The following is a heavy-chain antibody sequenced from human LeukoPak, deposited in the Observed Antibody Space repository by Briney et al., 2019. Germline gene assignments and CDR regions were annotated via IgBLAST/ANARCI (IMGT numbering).Heavy chain of an antibody. J-gene: IGHJ4*02. V-gene: IGHV3-66*01. Sequence: GGSLRLSCAVSGFSVNRIFWTWVRQAPGKGLEWVSVIYGGGNTYYADSVKGRFTISTDNSKNTLYLQMNNLRAEDTAVYYCAKAGNAYNWNPFDQWGQGTLVTVSS. CDR2: IYGGGNT. CDR1: GFSVNRIF. D-gene: IGHD1-20*01. CDR3: AKAGNAYNWNPFDQ.